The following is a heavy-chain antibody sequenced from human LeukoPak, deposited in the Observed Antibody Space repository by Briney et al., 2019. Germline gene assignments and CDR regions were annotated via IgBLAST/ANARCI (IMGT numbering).Heavy chain of an antibody. CDR2: INHSGST. CDR3: AREEYYYDSSGYYSSYYFDY. D-gene: IGHD3-22*01. Sequence: DPGGSLRLSCAVSGFTFSSSRMNWVRQAPGKGLEWFGEINHSGSTNYNPSLKSRVIISVDTSENQFSLKLSSVTAADTAVYYCAREEYYYDSSGYYSSYYFDYWGQGTLVTVSS. J-gene: IGHJ4*02. CDR1: GFTFSSSR. V-gene: IGHV4-34*01.